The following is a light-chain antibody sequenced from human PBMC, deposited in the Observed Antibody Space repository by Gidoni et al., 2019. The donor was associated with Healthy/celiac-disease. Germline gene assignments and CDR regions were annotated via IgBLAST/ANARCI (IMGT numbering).Light chain of an antibody. Sequence: DIQMTQSPSTLSSSVGDRVTITCRASQSISSWLACDQQKPGKAPKLLIYKASSLESGVPSRFSGSGSGKEFTLTISSLQPDEFATYYCQQYNSYPWTFGQGTKVEIK. V-gene: IGKV1-5*03. CDR2: KAS. J-gene: IGKJ1*01. CDR3: QQYNSYPWT. CDR1: QSISSW.